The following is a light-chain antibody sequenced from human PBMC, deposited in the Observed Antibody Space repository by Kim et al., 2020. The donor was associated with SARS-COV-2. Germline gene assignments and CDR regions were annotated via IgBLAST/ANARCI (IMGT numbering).Light chain of an antibody. CDR1: NIVRSN. CDR2: RDY. Sequence: YELTQPLSVSVALGQTASLTCGGNNIVRSNVHWYHQRPGQAPVLVIYRDYNRPSGIPERFSGSNSGNTATLTISRPHDGDEADYYCQVWDSRTWV. J-gene: IGLJ3*02. CDR3: QVWDSRTWV. V-gene: IGLV3-9*01.